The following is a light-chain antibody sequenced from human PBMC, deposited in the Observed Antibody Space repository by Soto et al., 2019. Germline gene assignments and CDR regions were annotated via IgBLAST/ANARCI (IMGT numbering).Light chain of an antibody. J-gene: IGKJ4*01. CDR3: QQYNSYSLT. CDR1: PSISSW. Sequence: DIQMTQSPSTLSASVGDRVTITCRASPSISSWLAWYQQKPGKAPKLLIYKASSLESGVPSRFSGSGSWTAFTLTISSLLPDDFATSYCQQYNSYSLTFGGGTKVEIK. V-gene: IGKV1-5*03. CDR2: KAS.